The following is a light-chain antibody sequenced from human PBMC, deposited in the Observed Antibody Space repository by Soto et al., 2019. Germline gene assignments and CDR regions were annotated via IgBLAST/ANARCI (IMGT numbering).Light chain of an antibody. CDR1: QSVSSSY. J-gene: IGKJ2*01. CDR2: GAS. Sequence: TVLTQSPGTLSLSPGERATLSCRASQSVSSSYLAWYQQKPGQAPRLLIYGASSRATGIPDRFSGSGSGTDFTLTISRLEPEDFAVYYCQQNGSSPPYTFGQGTKLEIK. CDR3: QQNGSSPPYT. V-gene: IGKV3-20*01.